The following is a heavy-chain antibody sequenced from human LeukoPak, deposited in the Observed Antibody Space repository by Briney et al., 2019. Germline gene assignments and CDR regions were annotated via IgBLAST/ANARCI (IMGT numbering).Heavy chain of an antibody. J-gene: IGHJ4*02. CDR3: ANDPIRGSGRKY. CDR2: IGGNGYST. D-gene: IGHD3-10*01. Sequence: PGGSLRLSCAASGFTFSSYGMSWVRQAPGKGLEWVSAIGGNGYSTYYADSVKGRFTISRDNSKNTLYLQMNSLRAEDTAVYYCANDPIRGSGRKYWGQGTLVTVSS. CDR1: GFTFSSYG. V-gene: IGHV3-23*01.